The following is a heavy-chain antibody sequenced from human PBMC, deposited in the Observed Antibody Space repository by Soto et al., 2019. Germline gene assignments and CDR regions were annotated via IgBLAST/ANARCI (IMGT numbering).Heavy chain of an antibody. Sequence: VGSLRLSCAASGFTFSNAWMSWVRQAPGKGLEWVGRIKSKTDGGTTDYAAPVKGRFTISRDDSKNTLYLQMNSLKTEDTAVYYCTTAYCGGDCYSQYAFDIWGQGTMVTVSS. CDR2: IKSKTDGGTT. D-gene: IGHD2-21*02. CDR3: TTAYCGGDCYSQYAFDI. V-gene: IGHV3-15*01. J-gene: IGHJ3*02. CDR1: GFTFSNAW.